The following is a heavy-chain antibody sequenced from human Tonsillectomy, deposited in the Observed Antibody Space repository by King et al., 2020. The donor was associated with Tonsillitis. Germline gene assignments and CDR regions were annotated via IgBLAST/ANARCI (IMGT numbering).Heavy chain of an antibody. CDR2: ISGYNGKT. V-gene: IGHV1-18*01. Sequence: QLVQSGAEVKKPGASVKVSCKASGYTFTSYGISWVRQAPGQGLEWMGWISGYNGKTKYAQKLQGRVTMTTDTSTSTAYMELRSPRSDDTAVYYGARVELATITAGPYDCWGQGTLVTVSS. D-gene: IGHD5-12*01. CDR1: GYTFTSYG. CDR3: ARVELATITAGPYDC. J-gene: IGHJ4*02.